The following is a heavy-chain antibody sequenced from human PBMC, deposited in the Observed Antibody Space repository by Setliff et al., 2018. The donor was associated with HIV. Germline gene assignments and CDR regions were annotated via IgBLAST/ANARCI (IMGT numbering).Heavy chain of an antibody. D-gene: IGHD6-13*01. Sequence: PSETLSLTCAVSGYSISSGYYWGWIRQPPGKGLEWIGTIYYSGSTYYNTSLKSRVTIAVDTSKNQFSLRLSSVTAADTAVYYCARPTASYSSSWDSWYFDLWGRGTLVTVSS. CDR3: ARPTASYSSSWDSWYFDL. J-gene: IGHJ2*01. CDR2: IYYSGST. CDR1: GYSISSGYY. V-gene: IGHV4-38-2*01.